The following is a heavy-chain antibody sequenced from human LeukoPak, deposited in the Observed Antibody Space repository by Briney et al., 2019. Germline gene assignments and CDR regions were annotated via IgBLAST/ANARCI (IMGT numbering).Heavy chain of an antibody. CDR3: ARGGDSSSWSVDY. Sequence: SETLSLTCTVSGGSITNNYWAWIRQPPGKGLEWIGYTHDSGNSNYNPSLRSRVTISIDTSKNQFSLKLTSVTAADTAVYYCARGGDSSSWSVDYWGQGTLVTVSS. CDR1: GGSITNNY. V-gene: IGHV4-59*08. D-gene: IGHD6-13*01. J-gene: IGHJ4*02. CDR2: THDSGNS.